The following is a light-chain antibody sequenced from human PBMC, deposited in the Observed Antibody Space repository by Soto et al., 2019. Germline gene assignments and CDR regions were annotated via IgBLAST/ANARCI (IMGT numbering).Light chain of an antibody. CDR1: SSTVGGFNV. J-gene: IGLJ1*01. CDR2: EGI. Sequence: QAASVSGSPGQSITISCTGTSSTVGGFNVVSWYQQHPGKAPKVIIYEGIKRPSGVSNRFSGSNSGSTASLTISGLQAEDEAYYYCCSYAGSSYYVFGSGTKLTVL. V-gene: IGLV2-23*01. CDR3: CSYAGSSYYV.